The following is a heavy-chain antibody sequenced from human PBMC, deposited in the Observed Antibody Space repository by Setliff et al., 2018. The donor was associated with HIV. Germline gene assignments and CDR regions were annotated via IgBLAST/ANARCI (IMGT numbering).Heavy chain of an antibody. CDR3: ARREGRFGEASMDV. Sequence: GESLKISCKASGYIFTNYWIAWVRQMPGKGLEWMGIIYPGDSDTRYSPSFQGQVTISADKSISTAYLQWSSLKASDTAMYYCARREGRFGEASMDVWGKGTTVTVSS. D-gene: IGHD3-10*01. CDR1: GYIFTNYW. CDR2: IYPGDSDT. J-gene: IGHJ6*03. V-gene: IGHV5-51*01.